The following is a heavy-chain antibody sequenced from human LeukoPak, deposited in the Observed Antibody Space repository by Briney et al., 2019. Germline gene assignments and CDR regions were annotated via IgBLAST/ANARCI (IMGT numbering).Heavy chain of an antibody. CDR1: GGTFSSYA. D-gene: IGHD2/OR15-2a*01. V-gene: IGHV1-18*01. J-gene: IGHJ6*02. Sequence: ASMKVSCKASGGTFSSYAISWVRQAPGQGLEWMGWISAYNGNTNYAQKLQGRVTMTTDTSTSTAYMELRSLRSDDTAVYYCARAAPFEGYYYYGMDVWGQGTTVTVSS. CDR2: ISAYNGNT. CDR3: ARAAPFEGYYYYGMDV.